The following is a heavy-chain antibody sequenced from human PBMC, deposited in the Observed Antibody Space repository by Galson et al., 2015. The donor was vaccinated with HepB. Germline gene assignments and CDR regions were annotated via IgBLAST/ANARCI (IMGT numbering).Heavy chain of an antibody. D-gene: IGHD3-3*01. J-gene: IGHJ5*02. CDR2: IDPSDSYT. CDR3: ARDRSGLRFLVRGWFDP. Sequence: QSGAEVKKPGESLRISCKGSGYSFTSYWISWVRQMPGKGLEWMGRIDPSDSYTNYSPSFQGHVTISADKSISTAYLQWSSLKASDTAMYYCARDRSGLRFLVRGWFDPWGQGTLVTVSS. CDR1: GYSFTSYW. V-gene: IGHV5-10-1*01.